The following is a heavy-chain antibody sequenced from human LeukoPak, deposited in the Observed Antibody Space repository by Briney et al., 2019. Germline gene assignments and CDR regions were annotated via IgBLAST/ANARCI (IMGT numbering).Heavy chain of an antibody. CDR2: INHSGST. CDR1: GGSFSGYY. J-gene: IGHJ4*02. D-gene: IGHD3-16*01. Sequence: SETLSLTCAVYGGSFSGYYWSWIRQPPGKGLEWIGEINHSGSTNYNPSLKSRLTISVDSSKNQISLKLTTVTAADTAVYFCARCAVMDDDYFDYWGQGTLVTVSS. V-gene: IGHV4-34*01. CDR3: ARCAVMDDDYFDY.